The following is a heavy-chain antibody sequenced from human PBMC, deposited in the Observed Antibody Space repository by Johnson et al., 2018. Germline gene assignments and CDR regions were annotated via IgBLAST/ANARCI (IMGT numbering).Heavy chain of an antibody. D-gene: IGHD2-21*02. CDR3: AKVGGHLVTAHTPFMTYYYYMDV. V-gene: IGHV3-23*04. J-gene: IGHJ6*03. CDR2: ISGSGGST. CDR1: GFTFSSYA. Sequence: VQLVESGGGLVQPGGSLRLSCAASGFTFSSYAMSWVRQAPGKGLEWVSAISGSGGSTYYAASVKGRFTILRDNSNETLDLQMKGLRAGDTAVYYCAKVGGHLVTAHTPFMTYYYYMDVWGKGTTVTVAS.